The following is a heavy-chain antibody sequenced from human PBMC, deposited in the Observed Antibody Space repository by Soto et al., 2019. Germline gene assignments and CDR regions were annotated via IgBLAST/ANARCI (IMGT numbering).Heavy chain of an antibody. J-gene: IGHJ2*01. D-gene: IGHD6-6*01. CDR1: GYTFTGYY. Sequence: ASVKVSCKASGYTFTGYYMHWVRQAPGQGLEWMGWINPNSGGTNYAQRFQGRVTMTRDTSISTAYMELSRLRSDDTAVYYCARDDSAARPLWYFDLWGRGTLVTVSS. CDR3: ARDDSAARPLWYFDL. CDR2: INPNSGGT. V-gene: IGHV1-2*02.